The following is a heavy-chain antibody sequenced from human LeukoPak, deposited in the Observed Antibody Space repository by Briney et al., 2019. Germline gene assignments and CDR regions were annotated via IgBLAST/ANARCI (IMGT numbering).Heavy chain of an antibody. CDR2: ISAYNGNT. D-gene: IGHD3-16*02. Sequence: APVKVSCKASGYTFTSYGISWVRQAPGQGLEWMGWISAYNGNTNYAQKLQGRVTMTTDTSTSTAYMELRSLRSDDTAVYYCARDEDWPDYRYYFDYWGQGTLVTVSS. V-gene: IGHV1-18*01. CDR1: GYTFTSYG. CDR3: ARDEDWPDYRYYFDY. J-gene: IGHJ4*02.